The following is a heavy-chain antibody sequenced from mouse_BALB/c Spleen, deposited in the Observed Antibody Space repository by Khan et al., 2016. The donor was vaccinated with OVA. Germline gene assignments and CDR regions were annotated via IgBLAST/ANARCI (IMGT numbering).Heavy chain of an antibody. CDR2: ISYSGST. CDR1: GYSITSDYA. D-gene: IGHD2-3*01. CDR3: ARDGRGYAMDY. J-gene: IGHJ4*01. V-gene: IGHV3-2*02. Sequence: EVQLVESGPGLVKPSQSLYLTCTVTGYSITSDYAWNWIRQFPGNKLEWMGYISYSGSTSYNPSLKSRISITRDTSKNQFFLQLNSVTTEDTATYYCARDGRGYAMDYWGQGTSVTVSS.